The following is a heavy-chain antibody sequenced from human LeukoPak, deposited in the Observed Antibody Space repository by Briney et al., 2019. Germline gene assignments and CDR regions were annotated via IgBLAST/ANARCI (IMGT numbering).Heavy chain of an antibody. V-gene: IGHV1-3*01. CDR1: GYTFTIYN. D-gene: IGHD6-13*01. CDR2: INVGNGNT. Sequence: ASVKVSCKASGYTFTIYNMHWVRQVPGQRLEWMGWINVGNGNTRYSQKFQDRVTITRDTSASTAYIELRSLKSEDTAVYYCARDGAAAGIWYFDLWGRGTLVTVSS. CDR3: ARDGAAAGIWYFDL. J-gene: IGHJ2*01.